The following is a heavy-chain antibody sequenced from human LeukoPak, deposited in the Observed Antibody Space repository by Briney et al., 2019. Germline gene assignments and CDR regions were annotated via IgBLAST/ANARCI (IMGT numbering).Heavy chain of an antibody. V-gene: IGHV4-34*12. Sequence: SEPLSPTCAVYDGAFRGYYWSWIRKPPGKRLEWIGEIIHSGSTHYNPPLKSRGTISVDTSKNQSSLKLSSVTAADTAVYYCARDRYDFWSGYYDYYYYYYMDVWGKGGTVTVS. CDR3: ARDRYDFWSGYYDYYYYYYMDV. CDR2: IIHSGST. D-gene: IGHD3-3*01. CDR1: DGAFRGYY. J-gene: IGHJ6*03.